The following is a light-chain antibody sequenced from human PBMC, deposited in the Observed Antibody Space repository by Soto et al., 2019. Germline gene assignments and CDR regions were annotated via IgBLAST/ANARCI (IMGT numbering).Light chain of an antibody. CDR3: QQSYSTLT. CDR1: QSISSY. CDR2: AAS. V-gene: IGKV1-39*01. Sequence: DIPVTQTPSSLSASVGDSVTITCRASQSISSYLNWYQQKPGKAPKLLIYAASSLQSGVPSRFSGSGSGTDFTLTISSLQPEDFATYYCQQSYSTLTFGGGTKVDI. J-gene: IGKJ4*01.